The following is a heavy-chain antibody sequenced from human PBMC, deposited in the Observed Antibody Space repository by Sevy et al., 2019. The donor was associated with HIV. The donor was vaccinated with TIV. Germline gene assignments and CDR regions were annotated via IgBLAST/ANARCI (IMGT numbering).Heavy chain of an antibody. J-gene: IGHJ5*02. CDR1: GGTFSGYS. CDR3: ARDRDRGYFDP. D-gene: IGHD6-13*01. V-gene: IGHV1-69*13. CDR2: IIAISGTT. Sequence: ASVKVSCKTSGGTFSGYSISWLRQAPGQGLEWMGGIIAISGTTNYLQRFQGRVTITADVSTRTVYMELRSLRIEDTAIYFCARDRDRGYFDPWGQGTLVTVSS.